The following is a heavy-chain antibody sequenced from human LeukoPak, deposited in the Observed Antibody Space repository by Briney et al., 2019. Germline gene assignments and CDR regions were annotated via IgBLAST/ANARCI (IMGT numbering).Heavy chain of an antibody. CDR1: GGSVRSVNYY. Sequence: SQTLSLTCTVSGGSVRSVNYYWGWFRQPPGKGLEWIGHSFYYETPRYTPSLKSRDALSVDPSKHQFSLRLTSVTPADTSVYYCARGGYCFSASCYAGRFDYWGQGTLVSVSS. CDR2: SFYYETP. CDR3: ARGGYCFSASCYAGRFDY. V-gene: IGHV4-39*01. D-gene: IGHD2-2*01. J-gene: IGHJ4*02.